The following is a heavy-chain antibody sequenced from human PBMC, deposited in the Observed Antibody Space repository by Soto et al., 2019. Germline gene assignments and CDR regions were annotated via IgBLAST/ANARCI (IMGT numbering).Heavy chain of an antibody. D-gene: IGHD6-13*01. CDR3: APVSAALALDP. CDR1: GYTFTGYY. Sequence: ASVKVSCKASGYTFTGYYMHWVRQAPGQGLEWMGWINPNSGGTNYAQKFQGRVTITADKSTSTAYMELSSLRSEDTAVYYCAPVSAALALDPWGQGTLVTVSS. V-gene: IGHV1-2*02. J-gene: IGHJ5*02. CDR2: INPNSGGT.